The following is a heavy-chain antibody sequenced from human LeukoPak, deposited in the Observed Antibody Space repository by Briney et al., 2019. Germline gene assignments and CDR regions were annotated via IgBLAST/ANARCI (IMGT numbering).Heavy chain of an antibody. D-gene: IGHD5-12*01. V-gene: IGHV3-48*01. J-gene: IGHJ4*02. Sequence: GGSLRLSCAASGFTSSSYSMNWVRQAPGKGLEWVSYISSSSSTIYYADSVKGRFTISRDNAKNSLYLQMNSLRAEDTAVYYCARHLIDSGYDHSDYWGQGTLVTVSS. CDR1: GFTSSSYS. CDR3: ARHLIDSGYDHSDY. CDR2: ISSSSSTI.